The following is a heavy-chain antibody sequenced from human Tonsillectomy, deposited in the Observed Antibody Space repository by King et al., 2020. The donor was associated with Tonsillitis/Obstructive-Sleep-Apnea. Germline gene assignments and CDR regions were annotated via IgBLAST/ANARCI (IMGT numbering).Heavy chain of an antibody. J-gene: IGHJ3*01. CDR2: ISGSGGST. CDR3: AKGGPILTGYYKSPRLDAFDF. V-gene: IGHV3-23*04. Sequence: VQLVESGGGLVQPGGSLRLSCAASGFTFRSYAMSWVRQAPGKGLEWVSTISGSGGSTNYADSVKGRFTISRDNSKNTLYLQMNSLGAEDTAVYYCAKGGPILTGYYKSPRLDAFDFWGQGTMVTVSS. CDR1: GFTFRSYA. D-gene: IGHD3-9*01.